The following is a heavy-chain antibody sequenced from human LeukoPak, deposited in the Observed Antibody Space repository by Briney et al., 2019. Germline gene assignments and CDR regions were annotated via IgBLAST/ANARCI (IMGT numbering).Heavy chain of an antibody. J-gene: IGHJ6*02. CDR2: FDPEDAEV. CDR1: GNTLTDLS. D-gene: IGHD2-2*01. Sequence: ASVKVSCKVSGNTLTDLSIHWVRQAPEKGLDWMGGFDPEDAEVIYAEKFQDRVTMTEDPSTDTAYLELSCLRSEDTAVYYCAATPIVVVPAAFYYYYGMDVWGQGTTVTVSS. CDR3: AATPIVVVPAAFYYYYGMDV. V-gene: IGHV1-24*01.